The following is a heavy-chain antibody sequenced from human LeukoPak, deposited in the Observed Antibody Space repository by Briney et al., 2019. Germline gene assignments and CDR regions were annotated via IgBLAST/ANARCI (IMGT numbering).Heavy chain of an antibody. D-gene: IGHD6-19*01. CDR1: GFTFSSYG. Sequence: GGSLRLSCAASGFTFSSYGMHWVRQAPGKGLEWVAFIRYDGSNKYYADSVKARFTISRDNSKNTLYLQMNSLRAEETAVYYCARAAMGSGWSHFDYWGQGTLVSASS. V-gene: IGHV3-30*02. J-gene: IGHJ4*02. CDR3: ARAAMGSGWSHFDY. CDR2: IRYDGSNK.